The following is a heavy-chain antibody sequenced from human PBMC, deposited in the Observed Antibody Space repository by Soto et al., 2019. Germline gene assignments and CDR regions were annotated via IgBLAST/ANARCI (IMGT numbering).Heavy chain of an antibody. CDR1: GGSISSGGYY. J-gene: IGHJ4*02. V-gene: IGHV4-31*03. CDR3: ARGTPQYYDSSGYPIDY. CDR2: IYYSGST. Sequence: SETLSLTCTVSGGSISSGGYYWSWIRQHPGKGLEWIGYIYYSGSTYYNPSLKSRVTISVDTSKNQFSLKLSSVTAADTAVYYCARGTPQYYDSSGYPIDYWGQGTLVTVSS. D-gene: IGHD3-22*01.